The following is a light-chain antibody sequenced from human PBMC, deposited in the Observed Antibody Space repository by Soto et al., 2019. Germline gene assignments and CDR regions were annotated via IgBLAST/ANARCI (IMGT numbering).Light chain of an antibody. CDR3: QQYGRSPTWT. Sequence: EIVLTQSPGTLSLPPGERATLSCRASQTISGTYLAWYQQKPGQAPRLLIYSSSSRAAAASDRFSGSGSGTDFSLNISRLEPADFAMYYCQQYGRSPTWTFGQGTKVDIK. CDR1: QTISGTY. CDR2: SSS. V-gene: IGKV3-20*01. J-gene: IGKJ1*01.